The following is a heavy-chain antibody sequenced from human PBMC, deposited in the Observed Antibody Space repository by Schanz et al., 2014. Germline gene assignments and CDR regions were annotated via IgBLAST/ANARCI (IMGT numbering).Heavy chain of an antibody. Sequence: EVQLVESGGGLVQPGGSLRLSCTASGFTFSSYSMNWVRQAPGKGLEWVSAISGGGGTTYYADSVKGRFTISRDNSKTTVYLQMNSLRAEDTAVYYCAKDAENTAMITDYFDYWGQGTLVTVSS. CDR2: ISGGGGTT. J-gene: IGHJ4*02. D-gene: IGHD5-18*01. CDR3: AKDAENTAMITDYFDY. CDR1: GFTFSSYS. V-gene: IGHV3-23*04.